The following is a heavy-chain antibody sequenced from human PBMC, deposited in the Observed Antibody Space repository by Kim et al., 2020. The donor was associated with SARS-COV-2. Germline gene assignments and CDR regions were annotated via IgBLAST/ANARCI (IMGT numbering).Heavy chain of an antibody. V-gene: IGHV3-53*01. D-gene: IGHD3-16*02. CDR1: GFTVSNTY. CDR3: ARDRSFDY. CDR2: IYSGGDT. Sequence: GGSLRLSCAASGFTVSNTYMSWVRQAPGKGLEWVSVIYSGGDTYYADSVKGRFTISGDNFKNTLYLQMNSLRAEDTAVYYCARDRSFDYWGQGTLVTVSS. J-gene: IGHJ4*02.